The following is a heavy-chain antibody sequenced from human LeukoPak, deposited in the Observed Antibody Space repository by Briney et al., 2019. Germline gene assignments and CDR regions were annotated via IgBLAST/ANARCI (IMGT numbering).Heavy chain of an antibody. CDR3: ARVPLGACSSTSCYYGMDV. Sequence: ASVKVSCKASGYTFTGYYMHWVRQAPGQGLEWMGWINPNSGGTNYAQKFQGRVTMTRDTSISTAYVELSRLRSDDTAVYYCARVPLGACSSTSCYYGMDVWGQGTTVTVSS. D-gene: IGHD2-2*01. V-gene: IGHV1-2*02. J-gene: IGHJ6*02. CDR2: INPNSGGT. CDR1: GYTFTGYY.